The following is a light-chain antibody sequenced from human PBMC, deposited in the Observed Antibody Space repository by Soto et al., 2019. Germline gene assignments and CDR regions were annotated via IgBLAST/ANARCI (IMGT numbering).Light chain of an antibody. J-gene: IGKJ4*01. Sequence: DIQLTQSPSVLSASVGDTSTITFRASQALSNYLAWYQQEPGKAPDLLIYSASTLQSGVPSRFSGSGSETEFSLTIRALQPEDFATYYCQQLSRYPLTFGGGTTVDIK. CDR1: QALSNY. V-gene: IGKV1-9*01. CDR2: SAS. CDR3: QQLSRYPLT.